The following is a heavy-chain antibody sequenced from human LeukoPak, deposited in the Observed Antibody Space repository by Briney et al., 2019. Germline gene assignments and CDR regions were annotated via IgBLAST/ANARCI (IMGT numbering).Heavy chain of an antibody. CDR1: GGSISSSGYS. D-gene: IGHD2-21*02. CDR3: ARTPTYCGGDCYYFDP. J-gene: IGHJ5*02. V-gene: IGHV4-30-2*01. Sequence: SETLSLTCAVSGGSISSSGYSWSWIRQPPGKGLEWIVYIHHTGSTYYNPSLKSRVTISVDRSKNQFSLKLSSVTAADTAMYFCARTPTYCGGDCYYFDPWGQGTLVTVSS. CDR2: IHHTGST.